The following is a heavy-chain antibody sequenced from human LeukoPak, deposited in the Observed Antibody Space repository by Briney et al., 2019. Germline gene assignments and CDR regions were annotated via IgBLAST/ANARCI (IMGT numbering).Heavy chain of an antibody. CDR2: INSDGSST. Sequence: GGSLRLSCAASGFTFSSYWMHWVRQAPGKGLVWVSRINSDGSSTSYADSVKGRFTISRDNAKNTLYLQMNSLRAEDTAVYYCASYLYYYDGCHFDYWGQGTLVTVSS. D-gene: IGHD3-22*01. V-gene: IGHV3-74*01. CDR1: GFTFSSYW. CDR3: ASYLYYYDGCHFDY. J-gene: IGHJ4*02.